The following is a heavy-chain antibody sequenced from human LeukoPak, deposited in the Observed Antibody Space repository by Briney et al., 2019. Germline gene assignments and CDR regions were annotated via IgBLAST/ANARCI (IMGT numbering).Heavy chain of an antibody. CDR3: ARDHGDGSVDY. J-gene: IGHJ4*02. V-gene: IGHV3-64*01. D-gene: IGHD5-24*01. CDR2: ISTDGGSP. CDR1: GFTFSSYA. Sequence: GGSLRLSCAASGFTFSSYAMHWVRQAPGKGLEYVSAISTDGGSPYYANSVKGRFTISRDNSKNMLYLQMGSLRTEDMAVYYCARDHGDGSVDYWGQGTLVTVSS.